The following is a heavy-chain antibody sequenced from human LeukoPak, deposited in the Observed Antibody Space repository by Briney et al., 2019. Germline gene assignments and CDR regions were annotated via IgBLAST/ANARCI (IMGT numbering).Heavy chain of an antibody. CDR2: IIPILGIA. CDR1: GGTFSSYA. J-gene: IGHJ6*02. D-gene: IGHD2-2*01. Sequence: SVKVSCKASGGTFSSYAISWVRQAPAQGLEWMGRIIPILGIANYAQKFQGRVTITADKSTSTAYMELSSVRSEDTAVYYCATRRTSLYYYYGMDVWGQGTTVTVSS. V-gene: IGHV1-69*04. CDR3: ATRRTSLYYYYGMDV.